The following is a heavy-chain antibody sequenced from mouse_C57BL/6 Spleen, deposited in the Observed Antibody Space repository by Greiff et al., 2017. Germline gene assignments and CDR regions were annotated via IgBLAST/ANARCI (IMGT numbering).Heavy chain of an antibody. CDR3: ARQEYYSSYYYAMDY. CDR2: ISGGGGNT. CDR1: GFTFSSYT. J-gene: IGHJ4*01. V-gene: IGHV5-9*01. Sequence: EVKVVESGGGLVKPGGSLKLSCAASGFTFSSYTMSWVRQTPEKRLEWVATISGGGGNTYYPDSVKGRFTISRDNAKNTLYLQMSSLRSEDTALYYCARQEYYSSYYYAMDYWGQGTSVTVSS. D-gene: IGHD1-1*01.